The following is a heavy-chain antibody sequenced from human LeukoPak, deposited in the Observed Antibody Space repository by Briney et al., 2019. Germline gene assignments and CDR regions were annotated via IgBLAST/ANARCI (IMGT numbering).Heavy chain of an antibody. CDR1: GDSVSGNSTA. Sequence: SQTLSLTCAISGDSVSGNSTAYNWIRQSPSRGPEWLGRTYYRSKWYNDYAVSVKSRITINPDTSKNQLSLQLNSVTPEGTAVYYCARGGQGDGYSADEAFDFWGQGTMVTVSS. J-gene: IGHJ3*01. V-gene: IGHV6-1*01. D-gene: IGHD5-24*01. CDR2: TYYRSKWYN. CDR3: ARGGQGDGYSADEAFDF.